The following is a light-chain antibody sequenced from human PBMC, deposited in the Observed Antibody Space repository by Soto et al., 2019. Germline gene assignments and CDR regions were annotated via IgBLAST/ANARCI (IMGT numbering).Light chain of an antibody. J-gene: IGLJ1*01. Sequence: QSVLTQPASVSGSPGQSITISCTGTSSDIGTYNSVSWYQQHPGKAPKLMISDVSNRPSGVSNRFSGSKSGNTASLIISGLQAEDEADYYCCSYTSSKTYVFGTGTELTVL. CDR3: CSYTSSKTYV. CDR1: SSDIGTYNS. V-gene: IGLV2-14*03. CDR2: DVS.